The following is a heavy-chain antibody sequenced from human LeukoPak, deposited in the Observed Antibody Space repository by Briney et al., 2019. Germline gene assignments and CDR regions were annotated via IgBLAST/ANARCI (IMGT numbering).Heavy chain of an antibody. Sequence: GASVKVSCKASGYTFTSCGISWVRQAPGQGLEWMGWISAYNGNTNYAQKLQGRVTMTTDTSTSTAYMELRSLRSDDTAVYYCARTPLLKSVGLGALYYFDYWGQGTLVTVSS. CDR1: GYTFTSCG. J-gene: IGHJ4*02. CDR2: ISAYNGNT. CDR3: ARTPLLKSVGLGALYYFDY. D-gene: IGHD2-15*01. V-gene: IGHV1-18*01.